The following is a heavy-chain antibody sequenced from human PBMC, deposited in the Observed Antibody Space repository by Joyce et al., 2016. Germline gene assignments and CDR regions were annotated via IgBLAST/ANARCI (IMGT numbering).Heavy chain of an antibody. Sequence: QVQLVQSGAEVKKPGASVKVSCKASGYTFSSYGISWVRQAPGQGLEWMGWISAYNGNTNYAQKLQGRVTMTTDTSTSTAYMELRGLGSDDTAVYYCARQYYDYVWGSYRYLDYWGQGTLVTVSS. CDR3: ARQYYDYVWGSYRYLDY. V-gene: IGHV1-18*01. CDR2: ISAYNGNT. CDR1: GYTFSSYG. J-gene: IGHJ4*02. D-gene: IGHD3-16*02.